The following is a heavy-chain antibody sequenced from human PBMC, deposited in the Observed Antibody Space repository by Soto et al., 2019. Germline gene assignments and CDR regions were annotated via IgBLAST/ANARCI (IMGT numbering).Heavy chain of an antibody. D-gene: IGHD2-2*01. Sequence: ASVKVSCKASGYTFTSYDINWVRQATGQGLEWMGWMNPNSGNTGYAQKSQGRVTMTRNTSISTAYMELSSLRSEDTAVYYCARLYDGCSSTSCYHYYYYYMDVWGKGTTVTVSS. CDR2: MNPNSGNT. CDR3: ARLYDGCSSTSCYHYYYYYMDV. CDR1: GYTFTSYD. V-gene: IGHV1-8*01. J-gene: IGHJ6*03.